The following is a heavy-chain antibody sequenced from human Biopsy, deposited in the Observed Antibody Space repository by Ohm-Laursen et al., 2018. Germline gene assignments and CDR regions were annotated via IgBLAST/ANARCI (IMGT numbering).Heavy chain of an antibody. Sequence: GSLRLSCTASGFSVSSYDMNWVRQAPGKGLEWISYISETSSHIYDADSVGGRFTVARDIAKNSLYLQLNSLRVEDTAVYYCARDSSRRAREGGMDFWGQGTTVTVSS. D-gene: IGHD6-6*01. J-gene: IGHJ6*02. CDR2: ISETSSHI. V-gene: IGHV3-21*01. CDR1: GFSVSSYD. CDR3: ARDSSRRAREGGMDF.